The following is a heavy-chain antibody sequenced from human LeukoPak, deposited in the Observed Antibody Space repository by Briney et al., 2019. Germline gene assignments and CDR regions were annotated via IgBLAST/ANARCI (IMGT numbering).Heavy chain of an antibody. CDR3: ARGSEYTSSTNYYFDY. J-gene: IGHJ4*02. Sequence: PEGSLRLSCAASGFTFSSYWMSWVRQAPGKGLERVANIKQDGSEKHHVDSVKGRFTISRDNAKKPLFLHMNSLRVEDTAVYYCARGSEYTSSTNYYFDYWGQGTLVTVSS. D-gene: IGHD6-6*01. CDR1: GFTFSSYW. V-gene: IGHV3-7*01. CDR2: IKQDGSEK.